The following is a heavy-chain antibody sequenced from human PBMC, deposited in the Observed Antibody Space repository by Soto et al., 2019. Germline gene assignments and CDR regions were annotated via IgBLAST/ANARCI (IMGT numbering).Heavy chain of an antibody. Sequence: SETLSLTCTVSGCSISSGGYYWSWIRQHPGKGLEWIGYIYYSGSTYYNPSLKSRVTISVDTSKNQFSLKLSSVTAADTAVYFCARVREGSGIAVAGYFDSWGPGTLVTVSS. V-gene: IGHV4-31*03. CDR1: GCSISSGGYY. CDR3: ARVREGSGIAVAGYFDS. D-gene: IGHD6-19*01. J-gene: IGHJ4*02. CDR2: IYYSGST.